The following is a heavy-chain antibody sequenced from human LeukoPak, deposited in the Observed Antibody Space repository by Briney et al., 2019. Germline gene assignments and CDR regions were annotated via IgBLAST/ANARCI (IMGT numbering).Heavy chain of an antibody. J-gene: IGHJ4*02. V-gene: IGHV1-69*05. D-gene: IGHD3-10*01. Sequence: GASVKVSCKASGGTFSSYAISWVRQAPGQGLEWMGGIIPIFGTANYAQKFQGRVTITTDESTSTAYMELSSLRSEDAAVYYCAREIGARYNWNYDPYGSGSYPYYFDYWGQGTLVTVSS. CDR2: IIPIFGTA. CDR1: GGTFSSYA. CDR3: AREIGARYNWNYDPYGSGSYPYYFDY.